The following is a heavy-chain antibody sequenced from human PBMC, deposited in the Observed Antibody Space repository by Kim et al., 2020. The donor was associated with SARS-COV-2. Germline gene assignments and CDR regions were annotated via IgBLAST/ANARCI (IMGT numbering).Heavy chain of an antibody. Sequence: SVKGRFTISRDNSENTVYLQMNSLRGEDTAVYYCARDQIEGDHEFYFAMDVWGQGTTVTVSS. V-gene: IGHV3-30*01. D-gene: IGHD3-16*01. CDR3: ARDQIEGDHEFYFAMDV. J-gene: IGHJ6*02.